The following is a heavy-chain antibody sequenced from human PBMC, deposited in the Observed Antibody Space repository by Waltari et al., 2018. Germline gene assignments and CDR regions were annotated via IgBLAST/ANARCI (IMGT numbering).Heavy chain of an antibody. D-gene: IGHD3-16*01. CDR2: FDPEDGET. CDR1: GYTFTSYG. J-gene: IGHJ3*02. Sequence: QVQLVQSGAEVKKPGASVKVSCKASGYTFTSYGISWVRQAPGKGLEWMGGFDPEDGETIYAQKFQGRVTMTEDTSISTAYMELSRLRSDDTAVYYCARDPNRFAFDIWGQGTMVTVSS. CDR3: ARDPNRFAFDI. V-gene: IGHV1-18*01.